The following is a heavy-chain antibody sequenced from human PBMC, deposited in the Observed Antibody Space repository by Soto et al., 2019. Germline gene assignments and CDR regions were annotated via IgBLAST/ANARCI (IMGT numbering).Heavy chain of an antibody. CDR3: SADRPDIGVGWWV. J-gene: IGHJ6*02. V-gene: IGHV1-58*02. Sequence: GASVKVSCKASGSGFISSGIQWVRQAHGQRLEWIGWIVVAGGQTNYAQNFRGRVAITRDTSTATAYIELTGLTSEDTAVYFCSADRPDIGVGWWVWGQGTTVTVSS. D-gene: IGHD2-15*01. CDR1: GSGFISSG. CDR2: IVVAGGQT.